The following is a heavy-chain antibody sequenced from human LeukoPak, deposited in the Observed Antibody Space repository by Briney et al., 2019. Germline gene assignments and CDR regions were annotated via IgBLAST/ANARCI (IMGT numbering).Heavy chain of an antibody. D-gene: IGHD4-17*01. CDR2: IRYDGTNK. Sequence: GGSLRLSCAASGFTFSAYGMHRVRQAPGKGLEWVEFIRYDGTNKYYADSLKGRFTISRDDSKNTLYLQMNSLTAEDTAVYYCAKRMGPMVTTGNRPLDYWGQGTLVTVSS. J-gene: IGHJ4*02. V-gene: IGHV3-30*02. CDR3: AKRMGPMVTTGNRPLDY. CDR1: GFTFSAYG.